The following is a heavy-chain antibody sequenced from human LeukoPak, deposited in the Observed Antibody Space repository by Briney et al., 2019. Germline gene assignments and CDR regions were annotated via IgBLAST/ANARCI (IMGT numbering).Heavy chain of an antibody. CDR2: INHSGST. J-gene: IGHJ4*02. D-gene: IGHD3-10*01. Sequence: SETLSLTCTVSGYSISSGYYWSWIRQPPGKGLEWIGEINHSGSTNYNPPLKSRVTISVDTSKNQFSLKLSSVTAADTAVYYCARGRGGRGITMVRGVIGFDYWGQGTLVTVSS. CDR3: ARGRGGRGITMVRGVIGFDY. CDR1: GYSISSGYY. V-gene: IGHV4-38-2*02.